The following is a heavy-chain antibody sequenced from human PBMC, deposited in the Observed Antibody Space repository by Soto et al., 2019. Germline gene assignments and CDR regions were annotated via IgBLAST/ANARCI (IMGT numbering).Heavy chain of an antibody. V-gene: IGHV4-59*08. D-gene: IGHD5-12*01. CDR3: ARHDSYSGYDLGY. J-gene: IGHJ4*02. CDR2: IYYSGST. Sequence: SETLSLTCTVSGGSISSYYWSWIRQPPGKGLEWIGYIYYSGSTNYNPSLKSRVTISVDTSKNQFSLKLSSVTAADTAVYYCARHDSYSGYDLGYWGQGTLVTVSS. CDR1: GGSISSYY.